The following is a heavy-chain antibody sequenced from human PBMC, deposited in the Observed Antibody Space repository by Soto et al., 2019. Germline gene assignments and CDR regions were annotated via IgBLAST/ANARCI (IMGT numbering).Heavy chain of an antibody. CDR3: ASESGSDAFDI. CDR2: ISGSTGNI. Sequence: QVQLLESGGGLVKPGGSLRLSCAASGFTFSDYYMTWIRQAPGKGLEWVSYISGSTGNIYYADSVKGRFTISRDNAKDSLYLQMNSLRAEDTAVYYCASESGSDAFDIWGQGTMVAVSA. V-gene: IGHV3-11*03. J-gene: IGHJ3*02. CDR1: GFTFSDYY.